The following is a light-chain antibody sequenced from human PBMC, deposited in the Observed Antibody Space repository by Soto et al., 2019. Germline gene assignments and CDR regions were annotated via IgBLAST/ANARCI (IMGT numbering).Light chain of an antibody. CDR2: EVS. J-gene: IGLJ2*01. CDR3: SSYAGSNNLV. CDR1: SSDVGGYNY. V-gene: IGLV2-8*01. Sequence: QSALTQPPSASASPGQSVTISCTGTSSDVGGYNYVSWYQQHPGKAHKLMIYEVSKRPSGVPDRFSGSKSGNTASLTVSGLQAEDEADYYCSSYAGSNNLVFGGGT.